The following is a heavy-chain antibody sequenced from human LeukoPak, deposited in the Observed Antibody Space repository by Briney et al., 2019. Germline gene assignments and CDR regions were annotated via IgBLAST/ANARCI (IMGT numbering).Heavy chain of an antibody. CDR3: ARDFSSSSTVYYYYYMDV. CDR2: ISGSGGST. V-gene: IGHV3-23*01. D-gene: IGHD6-6*01. CDR1: GFTFSFYG. Sequence: GGTLRLSCAASGFTFSFYGMSWVRQAPGKGLEWVSGISGSGGSTYYADSVKGRFTISRDNSKNTLYLQMNSLRAEDTAIYYCARDFSSSSTVYYYYYMDVWGKGTTVTVSS. J-gene: IGHJ6*03.